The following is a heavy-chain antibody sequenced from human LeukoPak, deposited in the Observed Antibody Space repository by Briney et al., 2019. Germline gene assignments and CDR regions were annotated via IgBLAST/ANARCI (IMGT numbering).Heavy chain of an antibody. D-gene: IGHD6-19*01. J-gene: IGHJ4*01. CDR3: ARERIAVATSSFDY. V-gene: IGHV3-48*02. CDR1: GFPFSTYS. Sequence: PGGSLRLSCAAYGFPFSTYSMNWVRQAPGKGLEWLSFISSSTSTIYYADSVKGRFTISRDNAKNSLYLQMNSLRDEDTAVYYCARERIAVATSSFDYWGQGALVTVSS. CDR2: ISSSTSTI.